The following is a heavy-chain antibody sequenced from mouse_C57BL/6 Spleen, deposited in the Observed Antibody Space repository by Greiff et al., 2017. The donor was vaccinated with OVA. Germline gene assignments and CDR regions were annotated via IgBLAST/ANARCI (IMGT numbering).Heavy chain of an antibody. CDR3: TSPYGSSYRYFDV. V-gene: IGHV1-15*01. J-gene: IGHJ1*03. Sequence: VQLQQSGAELVRPGASVTLSSKASGYTFTDYEMHWVKQTPVHGLEWIGAIDPETGGTAYNQKFKGKAILTADKSSSTAYMELRSLTSEDSAVYYCTSPYGSSYRYFDVWGTGTTVTVSS. CDR2: IDPETGGT. CDR1: GYTFTDYE. D-gene: IGHD1-1*01.